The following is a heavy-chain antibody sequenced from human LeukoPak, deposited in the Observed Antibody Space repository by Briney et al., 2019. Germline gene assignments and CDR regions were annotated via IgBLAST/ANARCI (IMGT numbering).Heavy chain of an antibody. J-gene: IGHJ4*02. D-gene: IGHD1-26*01. V-gene: IGHV3-23*01. CDR2: TSDRGDYT. CDR3: AKKAQYNGNYPLDY. CDR1: GFTFSSSA. Sequence: GGSLRLSCAASGFTFSSSAMSWVRQAPGKGLEWVSGTSDRGDYTYYADSVKGRFTISRDNSKNTLYLQMNSLRAEDTALYFCAKKAQYNGNYPLDYWGQGTLVTVSS.